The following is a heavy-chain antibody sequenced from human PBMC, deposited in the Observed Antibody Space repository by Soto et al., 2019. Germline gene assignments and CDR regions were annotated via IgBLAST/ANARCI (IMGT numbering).Heavy chain of an antibody. CDR3: ARHGGYCSGGSCYTTLDYYYYMDV. V-gene: IGHV4-39*01. CDR2: IYYSGST. CDR1: GGSISSSSYY. Sequence: SETLSLTCTVSGGSISSSSYYWGWIRQPPGKGLEWIGSIYYSGSTYYNPSLKSRVTISVDTSKNQFSLKLSSVTAADTAVYYCARHGGYCSGGSCYTTLDYYYYMDVWGKGTTVTVSS. J-gene: IGHJ6*03. D-gene: IGHD2-15*01.